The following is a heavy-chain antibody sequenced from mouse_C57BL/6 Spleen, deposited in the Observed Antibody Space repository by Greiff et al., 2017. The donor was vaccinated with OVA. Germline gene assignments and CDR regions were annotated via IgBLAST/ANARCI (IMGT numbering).Heavy chain of an antibody. D-gene: IGHD2-3*01. Sequence: EVKLMESGAGLVKPGGSLKLSCAASGFTFSSYAMSWVRQTPEKRLEWVAYISSGGDYIYYADTVKGRFTISRDNARNTLYLQMSSLKSEDTAMYYCTRVYDGYYYYYAMDDWGQGTSVSVSS. J-gene: IGHJ4*01. CDR2: ISSGGDYI. V-gene: IGHV5-9-1*02. CDR3: TRVYDGYYYYYAMDD. CDR1: GFTFSSYA.